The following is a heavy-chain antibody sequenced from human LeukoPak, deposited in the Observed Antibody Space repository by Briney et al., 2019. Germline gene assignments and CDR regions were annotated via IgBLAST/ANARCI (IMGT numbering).Heavy chain of an antibody. CDR2: VSSSGNII. D-gene: IGHD6-19*01. CDR3: ARGQWQFDL. J-gene: IGHJ5*02. CDR1: GFILSDYD. V-gene: IGHV3-48*03. Sequence: PGGSLILSCAASGFILSDYDINWVRQAPGKGLEWVSYVSSSGNIIYYADSVKGRFTISRDIAKNSLYLQMSSLRADDTAVYYCARGQWQFDLWGQGTLVTVSS.